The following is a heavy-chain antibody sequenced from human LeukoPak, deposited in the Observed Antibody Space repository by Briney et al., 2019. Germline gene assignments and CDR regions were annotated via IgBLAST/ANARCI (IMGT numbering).Heavy chain of an antibody. CDR2: IYSGGSA. CDR3: ARAYCSGGSCYSVGMDV. V-gene: IGHV3-66*01. CDR1: GFTVSSNY. D-gene: IGHD2-15*01. Sequence: GGSLRLSCAASGFTVSSNYMSWVRQAPGKGLEWVSVIYSGGSAYYADSVKGRFTISRDNSKNTLYLQMNSLRAEDTAVYYCARAYCSGGSCYSVGMDVWGQGTTVTVSS. J-gene: IGHJ6*02.